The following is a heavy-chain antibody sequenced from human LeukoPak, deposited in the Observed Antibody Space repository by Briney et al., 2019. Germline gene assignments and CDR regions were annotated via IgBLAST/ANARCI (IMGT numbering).Heavy chain of an antibody. D-gene: IGHD6-13*01. CDR2: ISAIGGTT. J-gene: IGHJ4*02. V-gene: IGHV3-23*01. CDR1: GFTFRSYA. Sequence: GGSLRLSCAASGFTFRSYAMTWVRQAPGKGLEWGSTISAIGGTTYYTDSVKGRFTISRDNSKNTLYLQMNSLRAEDTAVYYCAKARGSSSWSSFDYWGQGTLVTVSS. CDR3: AKARGSSSWSSFDY.